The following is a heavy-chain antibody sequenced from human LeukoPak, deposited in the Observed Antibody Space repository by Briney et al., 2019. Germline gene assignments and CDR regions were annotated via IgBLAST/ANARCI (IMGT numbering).Heavy chain of an antibody. CDR2: ITSSSTYT. J-gene: IGHJ6*03. CDR1: VFSFSSYN. Sequence: GGSLRLSCAASVFSFSSYNMNWVRQTPGKGLEWVSSITSSSTYTFYADSVKGRFTISRDNARNSLYLQMNSLRAEDTALYYCAREGVGANYYMDVWGKGTTVTVSS. D-gene: IGHD1-26*01. V-gene: IGHV3-21*04. CDR3: AREGVGANYYMDV.